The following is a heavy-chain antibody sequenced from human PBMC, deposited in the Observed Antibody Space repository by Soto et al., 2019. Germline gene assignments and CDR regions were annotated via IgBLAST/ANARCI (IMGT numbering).Heavy chain of an antibody. V-gene: IGHV3-30*18. CDR3: SKDRRGGRAVLDS. D-gene: IGHD2-8*01. Sequence: GGSLRLSCAASGFSFSNYGMHWVRQAPGKGLEWVAVISYDGSSKYHADSVKGRFTISRDNSKNTLHPQMNSLRAEDTAVYYCSKDRRGGRAVLDSWGQGTPVTVSS. CDR2: ISYDGSSK. J-gene: IGHJ4*02. CDR1: GFSFSNYG.